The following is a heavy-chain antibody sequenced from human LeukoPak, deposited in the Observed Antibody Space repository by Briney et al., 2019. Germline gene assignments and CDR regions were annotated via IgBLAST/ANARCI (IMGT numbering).Heavy chain of an antibody. CDR1: GFTFSSYA. CDR2: ISYDGSNK. D-gene: IGHD1-14*01. CDR3: ARKPQVTDNYFVY. V-gene: IGHV3-30*04. J-gene: IGHJ4*02. Sequence: PGGSLRLSCAASGFTFSSYAMHWVRQAPGKGLEWVAVISYDGSNKYYADSVKGRFTISRDNSKNTLYLQMNSLRAEDTAVYYCARKPQVTDNYFVYWGQGTLVTVSS.